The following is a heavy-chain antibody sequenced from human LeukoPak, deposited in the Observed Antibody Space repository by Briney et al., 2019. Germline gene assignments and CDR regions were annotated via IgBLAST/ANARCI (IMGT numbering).Heavy chain of an antibody. CDR1: GFTFSSYW. J-gene: IGHJ6*02. Sequence: PGGSLRLSCAASGFTFSSYWMSWVRQAPGKGLEWVANIKQDGSEKYYVDSVKGRFTISRDNAKNLLYLQMNSLRAEDTAVYYCARDQRYYYYYGMDVWGQGTTVTVSS. CDR3: ARDQRYYYYYGMDV. CDR2: IKQDGSEK. V-gene: IGHV3-7*03.